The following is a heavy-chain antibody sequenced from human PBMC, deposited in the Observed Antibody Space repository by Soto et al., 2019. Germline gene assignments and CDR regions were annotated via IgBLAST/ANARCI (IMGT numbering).Heavy chain of an antibody. CDR3: AKDDKGRIAVSGLDY. CDR1: GFTFSSYG. D-gene: IGHD6-19*01. Sequence: QVQLVESGGGVVQPGRSLRLSCAASGFTFSSYGMHWVRQAPGKGLEWVAVISYDGRNKYYADSVKGRFTISRDYSKNTLYLQMNSLRADDTAVYYCAKDDKGRIAVSGLDYWGQGTLVTVSS. J-gene: IGHJ4*02. V-gene: IGHV3-30*18. CDR2: ISYDGRNK.